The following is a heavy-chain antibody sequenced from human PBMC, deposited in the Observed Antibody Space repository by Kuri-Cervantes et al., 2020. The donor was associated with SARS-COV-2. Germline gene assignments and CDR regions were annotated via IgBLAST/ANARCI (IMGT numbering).Heavy chain of an antibody. V-gene: IGHV4-4*07. CDR2: IYTSGST. CDR1: GGSISSYY. Sequence: ESLKISCTVSGGSISSYYWSWIRQPAGKGLEWIGRIYTSGSTNYNPSLKSRVTMSVYTSKNQFSLKLSSVTAADTAVYYCARGAEGSPFDYWGQGTLVTVSS. J-gene: IGHJ4*02. CDR3: ARGAEGSPFDY. D-gene: IGHD6-13*01.